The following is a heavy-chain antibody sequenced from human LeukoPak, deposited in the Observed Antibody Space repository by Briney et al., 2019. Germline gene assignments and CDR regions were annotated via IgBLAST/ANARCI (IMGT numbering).Heavy chain of an antibody. CDR3: ARDDYYDSSGYYGEFDY. J-gene: IGHJ4*02. V-gene: IGHV3-30-3*01. Sequence: GGSLRLSCAASGFTFSSYAMHWVRQPPGKGLEWVAVISYDGSNKYYADSVKGRFTISRDNSKNTLYLQMNSLRAEDTAVYYCARDDYYDSSGYYGEFDYWGQGTLVTVSS. CDR1: GFTFSSYA. CDR2: ISYDGSNK. D-gene: IGHD3-22*01.